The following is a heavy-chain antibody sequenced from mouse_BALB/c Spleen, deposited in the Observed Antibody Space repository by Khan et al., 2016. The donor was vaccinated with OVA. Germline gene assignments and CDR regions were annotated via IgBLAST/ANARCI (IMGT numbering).Heavy chain of an antibody. V-gene: IGHV3-2*02. CDR2: ISYSGST. J-gene: IGHJ2*01. CDR1: GYSITSGYG. Sequence: EVQLQESGPGLVKPSQSLSLTCTVTGYSITSGYGWNWFRQFPGNKLEWMGYISYSGSTNYNPSLKSRIFIIRDTSKNQFFLQLNSVTTEDTATYYCARTARIRYWGQGTTLTVSS. CDR3: ARTARIRY. D-gene: IGHD1-2*01.